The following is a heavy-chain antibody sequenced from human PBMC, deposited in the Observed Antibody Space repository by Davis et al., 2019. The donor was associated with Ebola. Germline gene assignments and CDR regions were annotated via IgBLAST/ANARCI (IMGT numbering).Heavy chain of an antibody. CDR3: ARDKGGSFQIYYFDY. V-gene: IGHV4-59*01. D-gene: IGHD1-26*01. CDR1: GGSISSYY. CDR2: IYYSGST. Sequence: SETLSLTCTVSGGSISSYYWSWIRQPPGKGLEWIGSIYYSGSTYYNPSLKSRVTISVDTSKNQFSLNLNSVTDADTAVYYCARDKGGSFQIYYFDYWGQGTLVTVSS. J-gene: IGHJ4*02.